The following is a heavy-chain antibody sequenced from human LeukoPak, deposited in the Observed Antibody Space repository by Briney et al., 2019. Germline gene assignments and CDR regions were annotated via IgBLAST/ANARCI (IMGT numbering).Heavy chain of an antibody. D-gene: IGHD6-19*01. CDR2: INHSGST. CDR1: GGSFSGYY. J-gene: IGHJ4*02. Sequence: PSETLPLTCAAYGGSFSGYYWSWIRQPPGKGLEWIGEINHSGSTNYNPSLKSRVTISVDTSRNQFSLKLSSVTAADTAVYYCARALGSGRLYYWGQGTLVTVSS. V-gene: IGHV4-34*01. CDR3: ARALGSGRLYY.